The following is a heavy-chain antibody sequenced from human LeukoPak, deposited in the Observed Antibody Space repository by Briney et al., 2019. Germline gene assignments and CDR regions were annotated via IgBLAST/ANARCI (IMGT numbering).Heavy chain of an antibody. D-gene: IGHD3-10*01. CDR2: ISSNGGST. Sequence: PGGSLRLSCAASGFTFSSYAMHWVRQAPGKGLEYVSAISSNGGSTYYANSVKGRFTISRDNSKNTLYLQMGSLRAEDMAVYYCARAGPYYGSGSYYQPFDYWGQGTLVTVSS. V-gene: IGHV3-64*01. CDR1: GFTFSSYA. J-gene: IGHJ4*02. CDR3: ARAGPYYGSGSYYQPFDY.